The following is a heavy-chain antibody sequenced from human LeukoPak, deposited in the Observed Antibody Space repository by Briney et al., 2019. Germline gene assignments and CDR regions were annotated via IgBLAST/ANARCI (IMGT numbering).Heavy chain of an antibody. J-gene: IGHJ4*02. D-gene: IGHD3-10*01. CDR3: ARGEYYGSGSPIDY. Sequence: GGSLRLSCAASGFTFSSYAMSWVRQAPGKGLEWVSAISGSGGSTYYADSVKGRFTISRDNSKNTLYLQMNSLRAEDTAVYYCARGEYYGSGSPIDYWGQGTLVIVSS. V-gene: IGHV3-23*01. CDR2: ISGSGGST. CDR1: GFTFSSYA.